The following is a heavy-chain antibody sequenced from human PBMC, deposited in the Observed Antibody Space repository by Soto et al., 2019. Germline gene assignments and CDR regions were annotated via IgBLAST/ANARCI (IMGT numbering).Heavy chain of an antibody. V-gene: IGHV3-15*01. Sequence: EVQLVESGGGLVKPGGSLRLSCAASGFTFSNAWMSWVRQAPGKGLEWVGRIKSKTDGGTTDYAAPVKGIFTISRDDLKNTLYLQMNSLKTEDTAVYYCTTEGYDSSGSTSLYWGQGTLVTVSS. J-gene: IGHJ4*02. D-gene: IGHD3-22*01. CDR2: IKSKTDGGTT. CDR3: TTEGYDSSGSTSLY. CDR1: GFTFSNAW.